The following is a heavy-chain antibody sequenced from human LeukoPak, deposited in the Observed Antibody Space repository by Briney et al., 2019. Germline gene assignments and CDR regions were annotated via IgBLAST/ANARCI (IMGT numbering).Heavy chain of an antibody. J-gene: IGHJ3*02. Sequence: MSSETLSLTCTVSDDPISSYNWTWIRQPPGKGLEWVGFISDSGRTNYNPSLKSRVTIPVDMSKNQFSLKLSSVTAADTAVYYCARQSGNGYSGYDFQAFDIWGQGTMVTVSS. CDR2: ISDSGRT. CDR3: ARQSGNGYSGYDFQAFDI. CDR1: DDPISSYN. V-gene: IGHV4-59*08. D-gene: IGHD5-12*01.